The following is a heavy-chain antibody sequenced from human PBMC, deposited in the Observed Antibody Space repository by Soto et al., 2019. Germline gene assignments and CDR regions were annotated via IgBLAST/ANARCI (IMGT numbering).Heavy chain of an antibody. V-gene: IGHV1-18*01. CDR3: ARAPGITMVRGVPFYGYYYYYMDV. J-gene: IGHJ6*03. D-gene: IGHD3-10*01. CDR1: GYTFTSYG. CDR2: ISAYNGNT. Sequence: ASVKVSCKASGYTFTSYGISWVRQAPGQGLEWMGWISAYNGNTNYAQKLQGRVTMTTDTSTSTAYMELRSLRSDDTAVYYCARAPGITMVRGVPFYGYYYYYMDVWGKGTTVTVSS.